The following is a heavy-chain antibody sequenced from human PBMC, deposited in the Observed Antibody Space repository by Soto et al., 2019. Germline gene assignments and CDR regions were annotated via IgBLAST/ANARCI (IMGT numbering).Heavy chain of an antibody. CDR1: GFTVSSNY. Sequence: GGSLRLSCAASGFTVSSNYMSWVRQAPGKGLEWVSVIYSGGSTYYADSVKGRFTISRDNSKNTLYLQMNSLRAEDTAVYYCARAKQTYSSGWWGGPYFDYWGQGTLVTVSS. V-gene: IGHV3-66*01. D-gene: IGHD6-19*01. CDR2: IYSGGST. J-gene: IGHJ4*02. CDR3: ARAKQTYSSGWWGGPYFDY.